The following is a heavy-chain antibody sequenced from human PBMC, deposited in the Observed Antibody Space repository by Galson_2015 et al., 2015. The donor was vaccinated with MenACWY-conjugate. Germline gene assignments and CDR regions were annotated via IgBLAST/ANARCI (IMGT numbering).Heavy chain of an antibody. Sequence: SLRLSCAASGFTFSSYWMHWVRQAPGKGLVWVSRINSDGSSTSYADSVKGRFTISRDNAKNTLYLQMNSLRAEDTAVYYCARAGEVRGMDVWGQGTTVTVSS. CDR3: ARAGEVRGMDV. V-gene: IGHV3-74*01. CDR2: INSDGSST. J-gene: IGHJ6*02. CDR1: GFTFSSYW. D-gene: IGHD2-21*01.